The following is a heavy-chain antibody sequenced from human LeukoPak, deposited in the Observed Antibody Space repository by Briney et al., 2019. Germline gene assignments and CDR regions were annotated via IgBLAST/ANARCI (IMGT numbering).Heavy chain of an antibody. CDR3: ARDSGYYYDSSGYYLTTGYFDY. CDR2: IKQDGSEK. D-gene: IGHD3-22*01. Sequence: AGGSLRLSCAASGFTFSSYWMSWVRQAPGKGLEWVANIKQDGSEKYYVDSVKGRFTISRDNAKNSLYLQMNSLRAEDTALYYCARDSGYYYDSSGYYLTTGYFDYWGQGTLVTVSS. CDR1: GFTFSSYW. V-gene: IGHV3-7*03. J-gene: IGHJ4*02.